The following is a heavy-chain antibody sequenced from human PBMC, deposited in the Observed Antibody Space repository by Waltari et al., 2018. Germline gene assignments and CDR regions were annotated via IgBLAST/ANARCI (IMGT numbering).Heavy chain of an antibody. Sequence: EVQLVESGGCLVQPGGSLRLSCAASGFTFSRYWISWVRQAPGKGLEWVANIKQDGSEKYYVDSVKGRFTISRDNAKNSLYLQMNSLRAEDTAVYYCAREVSGHFDYWGQGTLVTVSS. V-gene: IGHV3-7*01. J-gene: IGHJ4*02. CDR3: AREVSGHFDY. D-gene: IGHD2-15*01. CDR2: IKQDGSEK. CDR1: GFTFSRYW.